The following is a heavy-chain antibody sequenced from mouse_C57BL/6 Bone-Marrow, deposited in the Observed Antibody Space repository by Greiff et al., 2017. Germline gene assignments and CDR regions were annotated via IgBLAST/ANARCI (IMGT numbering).Heavy chain of an antibody. CDR1: GYTFTGYW. J-gene: IGHJ1*03. D-gene: IGHD1-1*01. CDR2: ILPGSGCT. V-gene: IGHV1-9*01. Sequence: QVQLQQSGAELMKPGASVKLSCKATGYTFTGYWIEWVKQRPGHGLEWIGEILPGSGCTNYNEKFKGKATFTADTSSTTAYMQLSSLTTEDSAIYYCARGGAIYYYGSSSYWYFDVWGTGTTVTVSS. CDR3: ARGGAIYYYGSSSYWYFDV.